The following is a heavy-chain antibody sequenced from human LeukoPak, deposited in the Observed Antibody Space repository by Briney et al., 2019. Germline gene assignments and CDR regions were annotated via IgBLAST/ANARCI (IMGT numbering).Heavy chain of an antibody. CDR1: GFTFSGSA. V-gene: IGHV3-73*01. CDR2: IRSKTNNYGT. CDR3: TRGSSLGYYYGLDV. J-gene: IGHJ6*02. Sequence: GGSLRLSCAASGFTFSGSAVHWVRQASGKGLEWVGRIRSKTNNYGTAYAASVNGRFTISRDDSKNTAYLQMNTLKTEDTAIYYCTRGSSLGYYYGLDVWGQGTTVSVSS. D-gene: IGHD6-6*01.